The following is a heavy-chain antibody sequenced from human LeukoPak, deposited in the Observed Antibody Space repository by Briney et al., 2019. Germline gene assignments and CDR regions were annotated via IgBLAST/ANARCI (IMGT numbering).Heavy chain of an antibody. J-gene: IGHJ4*02. V-gene: IGHV3-48*03. CDR3: ANGIAVAGTWDY. Sequence: PGGSLRLSCAASGFTFSSYEMNWVRQAPGKGLEWVSYISSSGSTIYYADSVKGRFTISRDNAKNSLYLQMNSLRAEDTAAYYCANGIAVAGTWDYWGQGTLVTVSS. CDR2: ISSSGSTI. CDR1: GFTFSSYE. D-gene: IGHD6-19*01.